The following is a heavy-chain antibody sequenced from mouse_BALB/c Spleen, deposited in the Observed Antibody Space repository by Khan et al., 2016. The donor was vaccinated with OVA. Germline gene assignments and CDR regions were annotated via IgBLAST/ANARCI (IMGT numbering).Heavy chain of an antibody. CDR1: GYTFTSYW. D-gene: IGHD1-1*01. J-gene: IGHJ4*01. V-gene: IGHV1S41*01. CDR2: IATGSGSS. CDR3: ASENYYGRTCYAMDY. Sequence: DLVKPGASVKLSCKASGYTFTSYWINWIKQRPGQGLEWIGRIATGSGSSSYNEMFKGKATLTLDTSSSTAYIQLSSLSSEDSAVYFCASENYYGRTCYAMDYWGQGTSVTGSS.